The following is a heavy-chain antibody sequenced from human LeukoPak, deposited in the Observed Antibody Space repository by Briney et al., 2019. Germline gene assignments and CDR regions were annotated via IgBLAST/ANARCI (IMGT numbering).Heavy chain of an antibody. J-gene: IGHJ4*02. CDR1: GFTFSSYG. Sequence: GGSLRLSCAASGFTFSSYGMHWVRQAPGKGLEWVAVIWYDGSNKYYADSVKGRFTISRDNSKNTLYLQMNSLRAEDTAVYYCAKEPIVGAHFDYWGRGTLVTVSS. CDR3: AKEPIVGAHFDY. D-gene: IGHD1-26*01. CDR2: IWYDGSNK. V-gene: IGHV3-33*06.